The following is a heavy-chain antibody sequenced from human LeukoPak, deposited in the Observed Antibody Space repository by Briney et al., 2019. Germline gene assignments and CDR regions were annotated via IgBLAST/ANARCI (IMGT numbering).Heavy chain of an antibody. J-gene: IGHJ4*02. CDR2: IDLDSSHI. D-gene: IGHD3-16*01. Sequence: GGPVRLSCAAPGFTFSTSAMNWVRQVPGKGLDRVSSIDLDSSHIYYAASVRGRFTISRDNARNSVYLQMNSLRVEDTALYYCARHPSRYLRVGHSDYWGQGTLVAVSS. V-gene: IGHV3-21*01. CDR1: GFTFSTSA. CDR3: ARHPSRYLRVGHSDY.